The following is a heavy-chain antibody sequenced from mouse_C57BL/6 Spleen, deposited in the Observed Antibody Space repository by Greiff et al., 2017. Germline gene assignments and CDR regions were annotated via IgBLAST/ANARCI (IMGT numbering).Heavy chain of an antibody. CDR1: GYSFTGYF. Sequence: VQLKESGPELVKPGASVKISCKASGYSFTGYFMNWVKQSHGKSLEWIGRINPYNGDTFYNQKFKGKATLTVDKSSSTAHMELLSLTSEDFAVYYCARSEGIYYDYLFYAMDYWGQGTSVTVSS. CDR2: INPYNGDT. D-gene: IGHD2-4*01. CDR3: ARSEGIYYDYLFYAMDY. J-gene: IGHJ4*01. V-gene: IGHV1-37*01.